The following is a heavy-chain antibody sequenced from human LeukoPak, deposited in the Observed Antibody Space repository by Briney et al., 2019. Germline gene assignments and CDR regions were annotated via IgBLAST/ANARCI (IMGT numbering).Heavy chain of an antibody. CDR2: ISSSSSYI. CDR3: ASYHGYSYGYFDY. CDR1: GFTFSSYS. V-gene: IGHV3-21*01. Sequence: GGSLRLSCAASGFTFSSYSMNWVRQAPGKGLEWVSSISSSSSYIYYADSVKGRFTISRDNAKNSLYLQMNSLRAEDTAVYYCASYHGYSYGYFDYWGQGTLVTVSS. D-gene: IGHD5-18*01. J-gene: IGHJ4*02.